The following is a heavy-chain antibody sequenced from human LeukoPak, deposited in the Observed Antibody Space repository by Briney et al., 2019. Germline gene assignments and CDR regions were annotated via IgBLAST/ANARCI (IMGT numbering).Heavy chain of an antibody. J-gene: IGHJ4*02. CDR1: GLTFSTYG. Sequence: GGSLRLSCAAAGLTFSTYGMHWVRQAPDKGLEWVAFIRYDGSNNHYADSVKGRFTISRDNSKNTLYLQMNSLRAEDTAVYYCAAQEDYYLDFWGQGTLVTVSS. CDR3: AAQEDYYLDF. CDR2: IRYDGSNN. D-gene: IGHD2-15*01. V-gene: IGHV3-30*02.